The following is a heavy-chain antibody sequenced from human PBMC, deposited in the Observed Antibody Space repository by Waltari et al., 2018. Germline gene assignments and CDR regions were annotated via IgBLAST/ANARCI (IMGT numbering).Heavy chain of an antibody. Sequence: QVQLVQSGAEIKKPGASVKVSCKASGYTFTNYGIHWGRQAPGQWLEWMGWTNAGTGNAKYSQNFQGRVTITRETSANTAYMELSSLRSEDTAVYYCARSQRDAGTIYFDDWGQGTPVTVSS. CDR3: ARSQRDAGTIYFDD. CDR1: GYTFTNYG. D-gene: IGHD2-2*01. J-gene: IGHJ4*02. CDR2: TNAGTGNA. V-gene: IGHV1-3*01.